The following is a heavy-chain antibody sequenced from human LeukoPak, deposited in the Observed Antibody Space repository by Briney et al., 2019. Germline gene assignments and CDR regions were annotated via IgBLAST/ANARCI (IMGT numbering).Heavy chain of an antibody. CDR3: VEQLVRDAFDI. J-gene: IGHJ3*02. CDR2: IKQDGSEK. Sequence: PGGSLRLSCAASGFTFSSYWMSWVRQAPGKGLEWVANIKQDGSEKYYVDSVKGRFTISRDNAKNSLYLQMNSLRAEDTAVYYSVEQLVRDAFDIWGQGTMVTVSS. CDR1: GFTFSSYW. D-gene: IGHD6-13*01. V-gene: IGHV3-7*01.